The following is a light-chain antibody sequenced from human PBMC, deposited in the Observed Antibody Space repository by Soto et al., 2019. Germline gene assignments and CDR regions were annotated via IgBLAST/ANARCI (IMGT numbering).Light chain of an antibody. Sequence: EKGMTKSPATLSVSPGARATLSCRASQSVGSDLVWYRQKPGQAPRLLIYGTSNKATGIPDRISGSRSGTEFTLTSSSLQSDDFGVYYGLQLDDWQTFGQGTKVDIK. J-gene: IGKJ1*01. V-gene: IGKV3-15*01. CDR1: QSVGSD. CDR2: GTS. CDR3: LQLDDWQT.